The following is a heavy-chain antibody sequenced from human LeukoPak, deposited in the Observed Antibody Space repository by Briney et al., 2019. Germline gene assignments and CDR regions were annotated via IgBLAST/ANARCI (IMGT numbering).Heavy chain of an antibody. V-gene: IGHV3-48*03. CDR1: GFTFSSYE. CDR2: ISGSGRTV. J-gene: IGHJ4*02. Sequence: PGGSLRLSCAASGFTFSSYEMNWVRQAPGKGLEWISYISGSGRTVYYADSVKGRFTISRDNAKNSLYLQMNSLRAEDTAVYYCARGLGPDYWGQGTLVTVSS. CDR3: ARGLGPDY. D-gene: IGHD3-9*01.